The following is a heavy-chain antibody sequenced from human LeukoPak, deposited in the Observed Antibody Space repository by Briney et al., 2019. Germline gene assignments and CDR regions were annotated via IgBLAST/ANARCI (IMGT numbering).Heavy chain of an antibody. D-gene: IGHD3-10*01. Sequence: ASVKVSCKASGYTFTGYYMHWVRQAPGQGLEWMGWINPNSGGTNYAQKLQGRVTMTRDTSISTAYMELSRLRSDDPAVYYCASDYGSGGDGWFDPWGQGTLVTVSS. CDR2: INPNSGGT. V-gene: IGHV1-2*02. CDR1: GYTFTGYY. J-gene: IGHJ5*02. CDR3: ASDYGSGGDGWFDP.